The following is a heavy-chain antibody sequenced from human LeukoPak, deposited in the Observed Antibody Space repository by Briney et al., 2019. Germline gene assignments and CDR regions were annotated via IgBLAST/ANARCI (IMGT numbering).Heavy chain of an antibody. J-gene: IGHJ5*02. CDR1: GGSISSSSYY. Sequence: PSETLSLTCTVSGGSISSSSYYWGWIRQSPGKGLEWIGSIYYSGSTYYNPSLKSRVTISVDTSKNQFSLKLSSVTAADTAVYYCAREEMVRPIVGALGFDPWGQGTLVTVSS. CDR3: AREEMVRPIVGALGFDP. V-gene: IGHV4-39*07. CDR2: IYYSGST. D-gene: IGHD2-8*01.